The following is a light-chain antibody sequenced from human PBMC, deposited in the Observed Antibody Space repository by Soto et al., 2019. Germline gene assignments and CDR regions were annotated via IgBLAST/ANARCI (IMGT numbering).Light chain of an antibody. J-gene: IGKJ1*01. Sequence: DIVLTQSPAPLSLSPGERATLSCRASPSVPNYLAWYQQKPGQAPRLLIYGAFNRATGIPARFSGSGSGTDFTLTISSLEPEDVAVYYCQQYVNSPWTFGQGTKVDIK. CDR3: QQYVNSPWT. V-gene: IGKV3-11*01. CDR1: PSVPNY. CDR2: GAF.